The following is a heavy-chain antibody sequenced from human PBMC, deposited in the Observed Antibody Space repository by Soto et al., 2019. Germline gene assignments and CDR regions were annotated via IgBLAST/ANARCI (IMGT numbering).Heavy chain of an antibody. V-gene: IGHV4-39*07. D-gene: IGHD5-18*01. CDR3: ARGSYGSEGYYYYYGMDV. Sequence: SDSLSLTSTISGSSISTSSYHRRWIRQPPGKGLEWIGSIYYSGSTYYNPSLKSRVTISVDTSKNQFSLKLSSVTAADTAVYYCARGSYGSEGYYYYYGMDVWGQGT. J-gene: IGHJ6*02. CDR2: IYYSGST. CDR1: GSSISTSSYH.